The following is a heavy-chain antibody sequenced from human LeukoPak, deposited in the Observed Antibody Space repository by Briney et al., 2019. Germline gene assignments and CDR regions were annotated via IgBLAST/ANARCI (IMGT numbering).Heavy chain of an antibody. CDR3: ARDRVAVAGNWFDP. V-gene: IGHV3-48*01. D-gene: IGHD6-19*01. Sequence: PGGSLRLSCAASGFTFSSYSMNWVRQAPGKWLEWVSYISSSSSTIYYADSVKGRFTISRDNAKNSLYLQMSSLRAEDTAVYYCARDRVAVAGNWFDPWGQGTLVTVSS. CDR2: ISSSSSTI. J-gene: IGHJ5*02. CDR1: GFTFSSYS.